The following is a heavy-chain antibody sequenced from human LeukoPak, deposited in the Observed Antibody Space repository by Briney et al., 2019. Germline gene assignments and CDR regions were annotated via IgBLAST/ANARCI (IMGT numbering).Heavy chain of an antibody. D-gene: IGHD3-22*01. J-gene: IGHJ3*02. Sequence: SETLSLTCTVSGGSISSSSYYWGWIRQPPGKGLEGIGYIYYSGSTNYNPSLKSRVTISVDPSKNQFSLKLSSVTAADTAVYYCAREGYYDSSGYPHAFDIWGQGTMVTVSS. V-gene: IGHV4-61*05. CDR2: IYYSGST. CDR3: AREGYYDSSGYPHAFDI. CDR1: GGSISSSSYY.